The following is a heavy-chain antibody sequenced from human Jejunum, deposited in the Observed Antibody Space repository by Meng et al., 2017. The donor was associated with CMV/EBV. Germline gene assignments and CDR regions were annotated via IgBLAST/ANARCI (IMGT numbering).Heavy chain of an antibody. Sequence: CPVSGGSINSGDYYWSWIRQHPGKGLEWIGYIYRSGTTYHNPSLKSRVAISVDTSKNQFSLNLNSVTAADTAVYFCARGSGGVTGFDYWGQGSLVTVSS. CDR3: ARGSGGVTGFDY. V-gene: IGHV4-31*03. J-gene: IGHJ4*02. CDR1: GGSINSGDYY. D-gene: IGHD3-16*01. CDR2: IYRSGTT.